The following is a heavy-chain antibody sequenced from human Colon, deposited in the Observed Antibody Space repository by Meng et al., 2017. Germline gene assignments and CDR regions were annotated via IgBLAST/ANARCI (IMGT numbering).Heavy chain of an antibody. CDR2: IYYSGST. Sequence: QVQLQESGPGLVKPSETLSRTCTVSGGSISSSSYFWGWIRQPPGKGLEWIGSIYYSGSTYYNPSLKSRVTISVDTSKNQFSLKLSSVTAADTAVYYCARQGELRYCSSTSCYQDWFDPWGQGTLVTVSS. CDR1: GGSISSSSYF. D-gene: IGHD2-2*01. CDR3: ARQGELRYCSSTSCYQDWFDP. J-gene: IGHJ5*02. V-gene: IGHV4-39*01.